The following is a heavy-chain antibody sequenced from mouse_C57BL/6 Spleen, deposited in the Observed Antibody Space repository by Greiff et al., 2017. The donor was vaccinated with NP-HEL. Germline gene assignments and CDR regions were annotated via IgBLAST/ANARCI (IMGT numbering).Heavy chain of an antibody. J-gene: IGHJ3*01. D-gene: IGHD2-5*01. CDR3: ARHSNYLAWFAY. CDR2: IYPGSGST. Sequence: VQLQQPGAELVKPGASVKMSCKASGYTFTSYWITWVKQRPGQGLEWIGDIYPGSGSTNYNEKFKSKATLTVDTSSSTAYMQLSSLTSEDSAVYCCARHSNYLAWFAYWGQGTLVTVSA. V-gene: IGHV1-55*01. CDR1: GYTFTSYW.